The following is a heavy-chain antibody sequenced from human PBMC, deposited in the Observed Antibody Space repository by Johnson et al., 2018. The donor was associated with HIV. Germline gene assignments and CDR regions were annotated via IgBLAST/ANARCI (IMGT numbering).Heavy chain of an antibody. CDR1: GFTVSSNY. D-gene: IGHD2-2*02. CDR2: IYSGGSK. J-gene: IGHJ3*02. CDR3: AVGKYCSSTSCYMEDAFDI. V-gene: IGHV3-66*01. Sequence: VQLVESGGGLVQPGGSLRLSCAASGFTVSSNYMSWVRQAPGKGLEWVSVIYSGGSKYYADSVKGRFTISRDNSKNTLYLQMNSLRAEDTAVYYCAVGKYCSSTSCYMEDAFDIWGQGTMVTVSS.